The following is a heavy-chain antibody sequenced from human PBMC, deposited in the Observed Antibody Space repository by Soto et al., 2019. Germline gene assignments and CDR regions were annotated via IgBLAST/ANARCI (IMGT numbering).Heavy chain of an antibody. D-gene: IGHD3-16*02. CDR3: TIMITFGGVIVTGPFDY. J-gene: IGHJ4*02. CDR1: GFTFSSYA. Sequence: GGSLRLSCAASGFTFSSYAMHWVRQAPGKGLEWVAVISYDGSNKYYADSVKGRFTISRDNSKNTLYLQMNSLRAEDTAVYYCTIMITFGGVIVTGPFDYWGQGTLVTVSS. V-gene: IGHV3-30-3*01. CDR2: ISYDGSNK.